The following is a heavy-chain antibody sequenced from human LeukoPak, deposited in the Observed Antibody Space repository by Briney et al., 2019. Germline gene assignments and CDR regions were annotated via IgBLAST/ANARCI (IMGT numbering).Heavy chain of an antibody. CDR1: GFTFSNYA. V-gene: IGHV3-11*01. J-gene: IGHJ3*02. CDR2: ISSSGSTI. CDR3: ASVPMEWWSLDAFDI. Sequence: PGGSLRLSCAASGFTFSNYAMSWVRQAPGKGLEWVSYISSSGSTIYYADSVKGRFTISRDNAKNSLYLQMNSLRAEDTAVYYCASVPMEWWSLDAFDIWGQGTMVTVSS. D-gene: IGHD2-15*01.